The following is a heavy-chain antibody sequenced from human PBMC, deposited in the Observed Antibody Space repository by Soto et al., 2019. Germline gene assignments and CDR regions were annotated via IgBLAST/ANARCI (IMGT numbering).Heavy chain of an antibody. J-gene: IGHJ4*02. D-gene: IGHD3-10*01. V-gene: IGHV3-21*01. CDR3: ARDPSGGNYFDY. Sequence: VGSMRLASAASGFTFSSYSMNWVRQAPGKGLEWVSSISSSSSYIYYADSVKGRFTISRDNAKNSLYLQMNSLRAEDTAVYYCARDPSGGNYFDYWGQGTLVTVSS. CDR1: GFTFSSYS. CDR2: ISSSSSYI.